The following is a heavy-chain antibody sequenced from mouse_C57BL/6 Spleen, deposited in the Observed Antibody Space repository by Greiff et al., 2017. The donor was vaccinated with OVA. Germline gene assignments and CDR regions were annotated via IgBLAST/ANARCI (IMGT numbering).Heavy chain of an antibody. V-gene: IGHV1-50*01. CDR1: GYTFSSYW. D-gene: IGHD4-1*02. CDR3: ARASTGTGAMDY. Sequence: VQLQQPGAELVKPGASVKLSCKASGYTFSSYWMQWVKQRPGQGLEWIGEIDPSDSYTNYNQKFKGKATMTVDTSSSTAYMQLSSLTSEDSAVYYGARASTGTGAMDYWGQGTSVTVSS. CDR2: IDPSDSYT. J-gene: IGHJ4*01.